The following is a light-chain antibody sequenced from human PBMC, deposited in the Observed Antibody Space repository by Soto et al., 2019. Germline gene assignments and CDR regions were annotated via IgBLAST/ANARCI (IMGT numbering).Light chain of an antibody. J-gene: IGLJ2*01. CDR3: SSYTSRSTLG. V-gene: IGLV2-14*01. CDR1: SSDVGGYNY. CDR2: EVS. Sequence: QSALPQPASVSGSPGQSITISCTGTSSDVGGYNYVSWYQQHPGKAPKLMIYEVSNRPSGVSNRFSGSKSGNTASLTISGLQDEDEADYYCSSYTSRSTLGFGGGTKLTVL.